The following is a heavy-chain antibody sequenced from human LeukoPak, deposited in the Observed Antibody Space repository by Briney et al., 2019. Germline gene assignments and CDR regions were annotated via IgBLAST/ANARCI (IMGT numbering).Heavy chain of an antibody. CDR1: GYTFTSYY. CDR2: INPSGGNT. D-gene: IGHD3-10*01. CDR3: ARGGLTMVRGALYGMDV. J-gene: IGHJ6*02. Sequence: ASVKVSCKASGYTFTSYYMHWVRQAPGQGLEWMGIINPSGGNTSYAQKFQGRVTMTRDTSTSTVYMELSSLRSEDTAVYYCARGGLTMVRGALYGMDVWGQGTTVTVSS. V-gene: IGHV1-46*01.